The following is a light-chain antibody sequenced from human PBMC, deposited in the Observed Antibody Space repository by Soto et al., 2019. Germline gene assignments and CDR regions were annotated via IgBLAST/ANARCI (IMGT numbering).Light chain of an antibody. Sequence: EIVMTQSPLSLPVTPGEPASISCKSSQSLLHSNGYNYLDWYLQKPGQSPQLLIYSGSIRASGVPDRFSGSGSGTDFTLKISRVEAEDVAVYYCMQALQAPLTFGPGTKVDIK. J-gene: IGKJ3*01. CDR1: QSLLHSNGYNY. CDR2: SGS. CDR3: MQALQAPLT. V-gene: IGKV2-28*01.